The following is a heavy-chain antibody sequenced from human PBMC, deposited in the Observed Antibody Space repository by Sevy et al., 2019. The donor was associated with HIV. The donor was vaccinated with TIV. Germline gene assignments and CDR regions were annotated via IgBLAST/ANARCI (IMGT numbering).Heavy chain of an antibody. Sequence: GGCLRLSCTASGFTFGDYAMSWFRQAPGRGLEWIGFIRSETYGETTEYAASVKGRFTVSRDDSKSIVYLQINSLKTEDTAVHDCTRRASRVYGDHLNLYWGQGTLVTVSS. CDR1: GFTFGDYA. V-gene: IGHV3-49*03. CDR2: IRSETYGETT. J-gene: IGHJ4*02. D-gene: IGHD2-21*02. CDR3: TRRASRVYGDHLNLY.